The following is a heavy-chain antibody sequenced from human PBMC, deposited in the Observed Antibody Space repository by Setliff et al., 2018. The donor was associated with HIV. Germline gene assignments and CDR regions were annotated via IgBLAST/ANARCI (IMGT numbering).Heavy chain of an antibody. Sequence: SETLSLTCAVYGGSFSGSYWSWIRQPPGKDLEWIGEINHSGSTNYNPSLKSRVTISVDTSTTQFSLKLSSVIAADTAVYYCTTSTVAGLFDYWDQGAPVTVSS. V-gene: IGHV4-34*01. CDR3: TTSTVAGLFDY. CDR1: GGSFSGSY. CDR2: INHSGST. J-gene: IGHJ4*02. D-gene: IGHD6-19*01.